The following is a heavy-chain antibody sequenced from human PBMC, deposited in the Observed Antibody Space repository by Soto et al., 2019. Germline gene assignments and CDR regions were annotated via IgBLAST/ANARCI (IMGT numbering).Heavy chain of an antibody. J-gene: IGHJ2*01. CDR2: TSGSGRRT. D-gene: IGHD4-17*01. V-gene: IGHV3-64*02. CDR3: ARGRGDYENWNFDL. Sequence: EVQLVESGDALDQPGGSLRVSCEGSGFTFSTYGMHWVRQAPGKGLEFVSSTSGSGRRTSYADSVKGRFIISRDNSKNTLYLQMGSLRIEDTGVYYCARGRGDYENWNFDLWGRGSLVTVSS. CDR1: GFTFSTYG.